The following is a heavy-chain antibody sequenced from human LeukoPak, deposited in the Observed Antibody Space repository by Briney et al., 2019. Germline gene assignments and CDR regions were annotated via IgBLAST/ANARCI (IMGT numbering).Heavy chain of an antibody. D-gene: IGHD3-10*01. J-gene: IGHJ4*02. CDR3: VSRPLAYGSGLTGPYYFDY. V-gene: IGHV3-23*01. Sequence: GGSLRLSCAASGFTFSSYAMSWVRQAPGKGLEWVSAISGSSINTYYADSVKGRFTISRDKSKNTLYLQMSSLRAEDTAVYYCVSRPLAYGSGLTGPYYFDYWGQGTLVTVSS. CDR2: ISGSSINT. CDR1: GFTFSSYA.